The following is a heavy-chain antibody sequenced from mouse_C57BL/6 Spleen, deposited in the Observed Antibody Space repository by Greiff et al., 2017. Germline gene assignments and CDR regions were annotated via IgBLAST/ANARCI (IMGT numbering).Heavy chain of an antibody. J-gene: IGHJ4*01. D-gene: IGHD2-4*01. CDR2: ISSGGDYI. V-gene: IGHV5-9-1*02. Sequence: DVHLVESGEGLVKPGGSLKLSCAASGFTFSSYAMSWVRQTPEKRLEWVAYISSGGDYIYYADTVKGRFTISRDNARNTLYLQMSSRKSEDTAMYYCTRENYDYDEGYAMDYWGQGTSVTVSS. CDR1: GFTFSSYA. CDR3: TRENYDYDEGYAMDY.